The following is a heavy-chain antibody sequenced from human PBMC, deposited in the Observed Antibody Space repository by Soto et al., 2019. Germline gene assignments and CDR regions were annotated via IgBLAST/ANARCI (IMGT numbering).Heavy chain of an antibody. V-gene: IGHV2-5*01. J-gene: IGHJ5*02. CDR1: GFSLSTSGLG. CDR3: AQHFITVTDPMPFEP. Sequence: GPTLVNPTQTLTLTCTFSGFSLSTSGLGVGWIRQTPGKALECVALIYWNDDKRYRPSMKSRLTLTKDTSKNQVVITMANMETVDTATYFCAQHFITVTDPMPFEPSGQGIMVTVSS. D-gene: IGHD4-17*01. CDR2: IYWNDDK.